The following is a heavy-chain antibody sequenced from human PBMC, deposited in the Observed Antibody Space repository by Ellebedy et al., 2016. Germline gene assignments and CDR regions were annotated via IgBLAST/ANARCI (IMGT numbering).Heavy chain of an antibody. V-gene: IGHV3-7*01. J-gene: IGHJ4*02. CDR1: GFSISTYW. Sequence: GGSLRLSCAASGFSISTYWMAWVRQAPGKGLEWVANIKQDGSESNYLDSVKGRFTISRDNAKNSLFLQMHSLRAEDTAVYYCATGYKAFWGQGTLVSVSS. CDR2: IKQDGSES. D-gene: IGHD2-2*02. CDR3: ATGYKAF.